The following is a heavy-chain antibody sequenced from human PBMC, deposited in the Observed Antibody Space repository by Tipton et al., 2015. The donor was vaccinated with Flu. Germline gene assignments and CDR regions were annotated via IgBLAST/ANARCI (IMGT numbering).Heavy chain of an antibody. CDR2: VDPGNAET. D-gene: IGHD4-17*01. Sequence: QLVQSGAEVKKPGSSVKVSCKASGVTFSKYAISWVQQAPGKGLEWMGLVDPGNAETIYAEKFQDRVTITADTSKDTVYMELSSLRSEDTAVYYCATIGDPTTTTVEKWVGPWGQGTLVTVSS. CDR1: GVTFSKYA. J-gene: IGHJ5*02. V-gene: IGHV1-69-2*01. CDR3: ATIGDPTTTTVEKWVGP.